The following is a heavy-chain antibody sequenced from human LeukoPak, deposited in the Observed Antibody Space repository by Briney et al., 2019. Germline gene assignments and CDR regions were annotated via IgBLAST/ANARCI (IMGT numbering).Heavy chain of an antibody. CDR2: ISSNGGST. J-gene: IGHJ6*02. Sequence: GGSLRLSCAASGFIFSTHGMHWVRQAPGKGLEYVSSISSNGGSTYSADSVKGRFTISRDNSKNTLYLQMNSLRAEDTAVYYCARAGDSSRYYGMDVWGQGTTVTVSS. CDR3: ARAGDSSRYYGMDV. V-gene: IGHV3-64*04. D-gene: IGHD3-22*01. CDR1: GFIFSTHG.